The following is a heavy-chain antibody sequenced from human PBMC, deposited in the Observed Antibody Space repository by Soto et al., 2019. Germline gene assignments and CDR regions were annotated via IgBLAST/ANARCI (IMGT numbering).Heavy chain of an antibody. CDR1: GGSISSYY. J-gene: IGHJ5*02. D-gene: IGHD6-19*01. CDR3: VRSSGWYNNWFDP. CDR2: IYYSGST. V-gene: IGHV4-59*01. Sequence: SETLSLTCTVSGGSISSYYWGWIRQPPGKGLEWIGYIYYSGSTNYNPSLKSRVTISVDTSKNQFSLKLSSVTAADTAVYYCVRSSGWYNNWFDPWGQGTLVTVSS.